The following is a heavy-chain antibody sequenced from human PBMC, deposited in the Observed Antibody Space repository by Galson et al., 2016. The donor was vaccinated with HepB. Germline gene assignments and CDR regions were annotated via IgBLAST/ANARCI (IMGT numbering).Heavy chain of an antibody. CDR2: IYYDGSS. CDR3: AGCKVGASTPFDN. V-gene: IGHV4-31*03. J-gene: IGHJ4*02. CDR1: GYSITRGGYY. Sequence: TLSLTCTVSGYSITRGGYYWSWLRQHPEKGLEWIGYIYYDGSSFYNPSLQSRVSISPDTSKNQFSLRLTSVTAADAAVYYCAGCKVGASTPFDNWGQGTLVAVAS. D-gene: IGHD1-26*01.